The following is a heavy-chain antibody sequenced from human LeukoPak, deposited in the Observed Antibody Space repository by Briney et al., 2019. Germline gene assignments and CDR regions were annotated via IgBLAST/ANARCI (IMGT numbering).Heavy chain of an antibody. D-gene: IGHD3-22*01. J-gene: IGHJ4*02. CDR1: GFTFSSYA. CDR2: ITGSGGST. CDR3: ATPPLLNYYASSGYYIDY. Sequence: PGGSLRLSCAASGFTFSSYAMSCVRQAPGKGLEWVSAITGSGGSTYYADSVKGRFTISRDNSKNTLYLQMNSLRGEDTAVYYCATPPLLNYYASSGYYIDYWGPGTLVTVSS. V-gene: IGHV3-23*01.